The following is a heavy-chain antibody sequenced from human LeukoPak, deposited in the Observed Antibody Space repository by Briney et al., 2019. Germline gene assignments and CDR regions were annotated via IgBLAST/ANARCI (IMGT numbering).Heavy chain of an antibody. D-gene: IGHD6-19*01. Sequence: ASVKVSCKTSGYTFTDYYMHWVRQAPGQGLEWMGWINPNSGGTHSAQKFQGRVTMTRDTSITTAYMELSRLNSDDTAVYNCARVRPIAVSATWWDYWGQGTLVTVSS. CDR2: INPNSGGT. CDR3: ARVRPIAVSATWWDY. V-gene: IGHV1-2*02. CDR1: GYTFTDYY. J-gene: IGHJ4*02.